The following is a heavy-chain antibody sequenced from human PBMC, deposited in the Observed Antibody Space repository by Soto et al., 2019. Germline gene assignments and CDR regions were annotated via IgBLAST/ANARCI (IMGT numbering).Heavy chain of an antibody. J-gene: IGHJ3*02. CDR3: AKGIAAAHDAFDI. D-gene: IGHD6-13*01. CDR1: GFTVSSNY. Sequence: EVQLVETGGGLIQPGGSLRLSCAASGFTVSSNYMSWDRQAPGKGLEWVSVIYSGGSTYYADSVKGRFTISRDNSKNTLYLQMNSLRAEDTAVYYCAKGIAAAHDAFDIWGQGTMVTVSS. V-gene: IGHV3-53*02. CDR2: IYSGGST.